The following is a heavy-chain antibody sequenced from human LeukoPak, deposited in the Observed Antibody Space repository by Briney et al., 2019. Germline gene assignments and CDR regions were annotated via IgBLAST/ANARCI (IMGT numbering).Heavy chain of an antibody. CDR2: ISGSGGST. Sequence: GGSLRLSCAASGSTFSSYAMSWVRQAPGKGLEWVSAISGSGGSTYYADSVKGRFTISRDNSKNTLYLQMNSLRAEDTAVYYCAKSRSSGPTPFYFDYWGQGTLVTVSS. CDR1: GSTFSSYA. V-gene: IGHV3-23*01. D-gene: IGHD3-22*01. CDR3: AKSRSSGPTPFYFDY. J-gene: IGHJ4*02.